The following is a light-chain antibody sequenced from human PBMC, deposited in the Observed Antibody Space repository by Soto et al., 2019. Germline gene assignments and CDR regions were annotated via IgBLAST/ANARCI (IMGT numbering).Light chain of an antibody. CDR1: ETVSTN. V-gene: IGKV3-15*01. CDR3: QQYNNWPLT. CDR2: DVS. J-gene: IGKJ4*01. Sequence: EIVLTQSPGTLSLSPGERATLSCMASETVSTNLAWYQQKPGQAPRLLIYDVSTGATGIPARFSGRGSGTEFTLTISSLQSEDFAVYYCQQYNNWPLTFGGGTKVDIK.